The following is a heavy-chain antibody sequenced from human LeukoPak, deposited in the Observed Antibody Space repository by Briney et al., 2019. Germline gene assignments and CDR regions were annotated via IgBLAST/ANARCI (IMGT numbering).Heavy chain of an antibody. J-gene: IGHJ6*02. V-gene: IGHV1-18*01. CDR1: GYTFTSYG. D-gene: IGHD2-15*01. Sequence: GASVKVSCKASGYTFTSYGISWVRQAPGQGLEWMGWISAYNGNTNYAQKLQGRVTMTTDTSTSTAYMELRSLRSDDTAVYYCARDPLVVVAATCYYYYGMDVWGQGTTVTVSS. CDR2: ISAYNGNT. CDR3: ARDPLVVVAATCYYYYGMDV.